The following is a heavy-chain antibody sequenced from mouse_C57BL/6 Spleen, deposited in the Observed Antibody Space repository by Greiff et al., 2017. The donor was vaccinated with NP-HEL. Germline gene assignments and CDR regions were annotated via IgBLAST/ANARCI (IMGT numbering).Heavy chain of an antibody. CDR1: GYTFTDYY. CDR3: ARNYGSFFDY. Sequence: VQLQQSGPELVKPGASVKISCKASGYTFTDYYMNWVKQSHGKSLEWIGDINPNNGGTSYNQKFKGKATLTVDKSSSTAYMELRSLTSEDSAVYYCARNYGSFFDYWGQGTTPTVSS. D-gene: IGHD1-1*01. J-gene: IGHJ2*01. V-gene: IGHV1-26*01. CDR2: INPNNGGT.